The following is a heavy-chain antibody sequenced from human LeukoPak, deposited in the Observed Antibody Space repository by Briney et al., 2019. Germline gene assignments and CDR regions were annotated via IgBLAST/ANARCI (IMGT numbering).Heavy chain of an antibody. D-gene: IGHD6-19*01. CDR3: ARDSNLSGPGDFDY. CDR1: GFSFGSYG. Sequence: GGSLRLSCAASGFSFGSYGMHWVRQAPGKGLEWVAVIWYDGSDKYYADSVKGRFTISRDNSKNTLSLQMNSLRVEDTAVYYCARDSNLSGPGDFDYWDQGTLVTVSS. V-gene: IGHV3-33*01. CDR2: IWYDGSDK. J-gene: IGHJ4*02.